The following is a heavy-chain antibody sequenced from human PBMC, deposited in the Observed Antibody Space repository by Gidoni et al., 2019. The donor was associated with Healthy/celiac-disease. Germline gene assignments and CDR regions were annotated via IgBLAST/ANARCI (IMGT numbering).Heavy chain of an antibody. CDR1: GFTFSSYG. CDR2: IWYDGSNK. V-gene: IGHV3-33*01. D-gene: IGHD3-10*01. CDR3: ARSPITMVPVDGSSEYYYYYGMDV. J-gene: IGHJ6*02. Sequence: QVQLVESGGGVVQPGRSLRLSCAASGFTFSSYGMNWVRQAPGKGLEWVAVIWYDGSNKYYADSVKGRFTISRDNSKNTLYLQMNSLRAEDTAVYYCARSPITMVPVDGSSEYYYYYGMDVWGQGTTVTVSS.